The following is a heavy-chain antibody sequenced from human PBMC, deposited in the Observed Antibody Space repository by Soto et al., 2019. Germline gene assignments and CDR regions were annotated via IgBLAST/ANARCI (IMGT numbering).Heavy chain of an antibody. D-gene: IGHD3-3*01. CDR2: IIPIFGTA. Sequence: SVKVSCKASGGTFSSYAISWVRQAPGQGLEWMGGIIPIFGTANYAQKLQGRVTMTTDTSTSTAYMELRSLRSDDTAVYYCARDHGFSNGMDVWGQGTTVTVSS. CDR1: GGTFSSYA. J-gene: IGHJ6*02. V-gene: IGHV1-69*05. CDR3: ARDHGFSNGMDV.